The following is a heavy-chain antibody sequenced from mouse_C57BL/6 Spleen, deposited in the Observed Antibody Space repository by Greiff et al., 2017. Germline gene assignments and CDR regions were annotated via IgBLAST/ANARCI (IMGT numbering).Heavy chain of an antibody. CDR1: GYTFTGYW. CDR3: ERSDYNGSGDYFDY. D-gene: IGHD1-1*01. J-gene: IGHJ2*01. V-gene: IGHV1-9*01. Sequence: QVQLQQSGAELMKPGASVKLSCKATGYTFTGYWIEWVKQRPGHGLEWVGEILPGSGSTNYNEKFKGKATFTADTASNTAYMQLSSLTPEDSDIYYCERSDYNGSGDYFDYWGQGTTLTVSS. CDR2: ILPGSGST.